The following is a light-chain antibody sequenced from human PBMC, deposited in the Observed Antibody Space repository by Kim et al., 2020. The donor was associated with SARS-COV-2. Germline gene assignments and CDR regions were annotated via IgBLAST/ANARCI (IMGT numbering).Light chain of an antibody. Sequence: ASVGDRVTITCRASQSISSYLNWYQQKPGKAPKLLIYAASSLQSGVPSRFSGSGSGTDFTLTISSLQPEDFATYYCQQSYTTPITFGQGTRLEIK. V-gene: IGKV1-39*01. CDR1: QSISSY. J-gene: IGKJ5*01. CDR2: AAS. CDR3: QQSYTTPIT.